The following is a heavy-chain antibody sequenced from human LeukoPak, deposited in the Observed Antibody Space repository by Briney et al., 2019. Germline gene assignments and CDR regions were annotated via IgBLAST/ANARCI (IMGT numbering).Heavy chain of an antibody. CDR2: ISSSGSTI. D-gene: IGHD3-3*01. CDR3: ARAPYDFWSGYYHPYYYYYMDV. CDR1: GFTFSDYY. Sequence: GGSLRLSCAASGFTFSDYYMSWIRQAPGKGLEWVSYISSSGSTIYYADSVKGRFTISRDNSKNTLYLQMNSLRAEDTAVYYCARAPYDFWSGYYHPYYYYYMDVWGKGTTVTVSS. V-gene: IGHV3-11*04. J-gene: IGHJ6*03.